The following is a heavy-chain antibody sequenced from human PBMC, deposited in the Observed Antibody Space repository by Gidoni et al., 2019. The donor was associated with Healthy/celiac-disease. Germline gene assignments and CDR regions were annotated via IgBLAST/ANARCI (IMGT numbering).Heavy chain of an antibody. D-gene: IGHD3-3*01. CDR1: GFTFRSYA. CDR3: AKVSQKPIFGVVTTSYYFDY. Sequence: EVQLLESGGGLVQPGGSLRLSCAASGFTFRSYAMSWVRQAPGKGLEWVSAMSGSGGSTYYADSVKGRFTISRDNSKNTLYLQMNSLRAEDTAVYYCAKVSQKPIFGVVTTSYYFDYWGQGTLVTVSS. J-gene: IGHJ4*02. CDR2: MSGSGGST. V-gene: IGHV3-23*01.